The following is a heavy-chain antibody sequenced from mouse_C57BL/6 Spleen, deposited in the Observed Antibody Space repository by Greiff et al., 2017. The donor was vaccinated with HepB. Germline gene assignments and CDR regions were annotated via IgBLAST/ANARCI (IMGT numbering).Heavy chain of an antibody. J-gene: IGHJ3*01. V-gene: IGHV5-4*03. CDR1: GFTFSSYA. CDR2: ISDGGSYT. D-gene: IGHD2-4*01. CDR3: ARGGYDYAWFAY. Sequence: EVKLMESGGGLVKPGGSLKLSCAASGFTFSSYAMSWVRQTPEKRLEWVATISDGGSYTYYPDNVKGRFTISRDNAKNNLYLQMSHLKSEDTAMYYCARGGYDYAWFAYWGQGTLVTVSA.